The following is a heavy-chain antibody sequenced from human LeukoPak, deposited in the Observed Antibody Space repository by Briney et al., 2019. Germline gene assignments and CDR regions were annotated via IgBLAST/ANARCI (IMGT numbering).Heavy chain of an antibody. Sequence: SETLSLTCTVSGXSISGYYWSWIRQPPAKGLELIGYIYYSGTTNYNPSLTSRVPISVDTSKNQFSLKLGSVTAADTAVYFCARFGSYSFDSWGQGSLVTVSS. V-gene: IGHV4-59*01. CDR3: ARFGSYSFDS. J-gene: IGHJ4*02. CDR1: GXSISGYY. CDR2: IYYSGTT. D-gene: IGHD3-10*01.